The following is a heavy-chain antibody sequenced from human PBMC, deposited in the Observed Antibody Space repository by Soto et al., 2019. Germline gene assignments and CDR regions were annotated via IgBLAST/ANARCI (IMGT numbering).Heavy chain of an antibody. Sequence: SETLSLTCAVSGGSISSSNWWSWVRQPPGKGLEWIGEIYHSGSTNYNPSLKSRVTISVDKSKNQFSLKLSSVTAADTAVYYCARLYSSSPYYYYYYGMDVWGQGTTVTVSS. CDR3: ARLYSSSPYYYYYYGMDV. D-gene: IGHD6-6*01. CDR2: IYHSGST. V-gene: IGHV4-4*02. CDR1: GGSISSSNW. J-gene: IGHJ6*02.